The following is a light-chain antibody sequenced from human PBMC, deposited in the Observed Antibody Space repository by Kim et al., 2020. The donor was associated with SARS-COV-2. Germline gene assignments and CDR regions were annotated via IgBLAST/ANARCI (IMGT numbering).Light chain of an antibody. CDR2: DVS. V-gene: IGLV2-14*03. CDR1: SSDVGGYNY. CDR3: SSYTSSSTWV. Sequence: GQSITISCTGTSSDVGGYNYVSWYQQHPGKAPKLMIYDVSNRPSGVSNRFSRSKSGNTASLTISGLQAEDEADYYCSSYTSSSTWVFGGGTQLTVL. J-gene: IGLJ3*02.